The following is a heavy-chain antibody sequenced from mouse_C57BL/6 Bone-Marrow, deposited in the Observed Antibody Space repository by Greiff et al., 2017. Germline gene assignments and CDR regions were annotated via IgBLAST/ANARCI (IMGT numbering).Heavy chain of an antibody. Sequence: QVHVKQSGAELAKPGASVKLSCKASGYTFTSYWMHWVKQRPGQGLEWIGYINPSSGYTKYNQKFKDKATLTADKSSSTAYMQRSSLTYEDSAVYYCARASLAWFAYWGQGTLVTVSA. D-gene: IGHD4-1*01. CDR1: GYTFTSYW. CDR2: INPSSGYT. J-gene: IGHJ3*01. V-gene: IGHV1-7*01. CDR3: ARASLAWFAY.